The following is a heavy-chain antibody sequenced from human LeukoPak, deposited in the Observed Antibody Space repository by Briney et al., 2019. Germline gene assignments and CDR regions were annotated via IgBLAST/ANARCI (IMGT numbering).Heavy chain of an antibody. J-gene: IGHJ4*02. CDR1: GASITSYY. CDR2: IYYSGST. CDR3: AINIAGIAAAGIDY. D-gene: IGHD6-13*01. V-gene: IGHV4-59*01. Sequence: PSETLSLTCTVSGASITSYYWSWIRQPPGKGLEWIGYIYYSGSTNYNPSLKSRVTISADTSKNQFSLKLSSVTAADTAVYYCAINIAGIAAAGIDYWGQGTLVTVSS.